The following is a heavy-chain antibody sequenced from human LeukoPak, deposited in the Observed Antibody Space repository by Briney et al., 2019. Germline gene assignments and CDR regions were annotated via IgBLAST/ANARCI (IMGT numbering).Heavy chain of an antibody. Sequence: SETLSLTCTVSGGSISTYYWSWIRRPPGKGLEWIGYVYYSGSTYYNPSLKSRVTISVDTSKNQFSLKLSSVTAADTAVYYCARMAWEPPDAFDIWGQGTMVTVSS. V-gene: IGHV4-59*12. CDR1: GGSISTYY. CDR2: VYYSGST. D-gene: IGHD1-26*01. CDR3: ARMAWEPPDAFDI. J-gene: IGHJ3*02.